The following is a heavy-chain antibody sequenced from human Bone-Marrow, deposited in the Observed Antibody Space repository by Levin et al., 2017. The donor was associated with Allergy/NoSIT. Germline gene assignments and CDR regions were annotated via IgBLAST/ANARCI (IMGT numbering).Heavy chain of an antibody. D-gene: IGHD4-23*01. CDR1: GGSISSGGYY. V-gene: IGHV4-31*03. J-gene: IGHJ5*02. Sequence: SETLSLTCTVSGGSISSGGYYWSWIRQHPGKGLEWIGYIYYSGSTYYNPSLKSRVTISVDTSKNQFSLKLSSVTAADTAVYYCARVTVDAFDPWGQGTLVTVSS. CDR2: IYYSGST. CDR3: ARVTVDAFDP.